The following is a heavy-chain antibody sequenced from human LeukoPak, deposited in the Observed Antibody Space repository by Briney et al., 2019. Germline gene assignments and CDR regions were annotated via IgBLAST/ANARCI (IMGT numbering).Heavy chain of an antibody. D-gene: IGHD2-2*01. CDR2: FDPEDGET. Sequence: ASVKVSCKVSGYTLTELSMHWVRQAPGKGLEWMGGFDPEDGETIYAQKFQGRVTMTEDTSTDTAYMELSSLRSEDTAVYYCATLQSSSIVVVPAAMGYWGQGTLVTVSS. V-gene: IGHV1-24*01. CDR3: ATLQSSSIVVVPAAMGY. J-gene: IGHJ4*02. CDR1: GYTLTELS.